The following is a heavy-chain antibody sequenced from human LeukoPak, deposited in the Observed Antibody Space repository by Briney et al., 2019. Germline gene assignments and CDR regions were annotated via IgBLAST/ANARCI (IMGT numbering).Heavy chain of an antibody. CDR2: ISGSGGST. Sequence: GGSLRLSCAASGFTFSSYAMSWVRQAPGKGLEWVSAISGSGGSTYYADSVEGRFTISRDNSKNTLYLQMNSLRAEDTAVYYCAKDLEQQLVLYNWFDPWGQGTLVTVSS. CDR1: GFTFSSYA. J-gene: IGHJ5*02. CDR3: AKDLEQQLVLYNWFDP. D-gene: IGHD6-13*01. V-gene: IGHV3-23*01.